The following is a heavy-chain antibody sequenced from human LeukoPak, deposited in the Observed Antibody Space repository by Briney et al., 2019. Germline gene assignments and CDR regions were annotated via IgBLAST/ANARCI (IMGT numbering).Heavy chain of an antibody. CDR1: GFSVSDYY. CDR3: ARDGNSYGIDY. J-gene: IGHJ4*02. V-gene: IGHV3-11*01. CDR2: ISSSGSKI. Sequence: GGSLRLSCAASGFSVSDYYMTWIRQAPGKGLECISYISSSGSKIYHADSVKGRFTISRDNAKNSLYLQMNSPRAEDTAVYYCARDGNSYGIDYWGQGTLVTVSP. D-gene: IGHD5-18*01.